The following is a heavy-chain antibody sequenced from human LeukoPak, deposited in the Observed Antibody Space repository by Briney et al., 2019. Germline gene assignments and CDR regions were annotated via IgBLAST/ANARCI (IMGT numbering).Heavy chain of an antibody. CDR3: ARGSYNWNAGWFDP. V-gene: IGHV4-39*07. Sequence: SETLSLTCTVSGGSISSSSYYWGWIRQPPGKGLEWIGSIYYSGSTYYNPSLKSRVTISVDTSKNQFSLNLSSVTAADTAVYYCARGSYNWNAGWFDPWGQGTLVTVSS. CDR2: IYYSGST. CDR1: GGSISSSSYY. D-gene: IGHD1-1*01. J-gene: IGHJ5*02.